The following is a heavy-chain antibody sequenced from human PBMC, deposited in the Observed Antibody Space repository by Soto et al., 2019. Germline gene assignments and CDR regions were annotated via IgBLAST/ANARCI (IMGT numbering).Heavy chain of an antibody. J-gene: IGHJ4*02. V-gene: IGHV4-59*08. D-gene: IGHD5-18*01. Sequence: PSETLSLTCTVSGGSISSYYWSWIRQPPGKGLEWIGYIYYSGSTNYNPSLKSRVTISVDTSKNQFSLKLSSVTAADTAVYYCASLVLDTAMGVFDYWGQGTLVTVSS. CDR3: ASLVLDTAMGVFDY. CDR2: IYYSGST. CDR1: GGSISSYY.